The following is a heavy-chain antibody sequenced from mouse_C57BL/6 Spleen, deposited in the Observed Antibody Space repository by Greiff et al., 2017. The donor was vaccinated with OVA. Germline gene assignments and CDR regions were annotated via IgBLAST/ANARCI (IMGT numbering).Heavy chain of an antibody. V-gene: IGHV5-6*01. Sequence: EVKLMESGGDLVKPGGSLKLSCAASGFTFSSYGMSWVRQTPDKRLEWVATISSGGSYTYYPDSVKGRFTISRDNAKNTLYLQMSSLKSGDTAMYYCARHPHEDYFDYWGQGTTLTVSS. CDR1: GFTFSSYG. CDR2: ISSGGSYT. J-gene: IGHJ2*01. CDR3: ARHPHEDYFDY.